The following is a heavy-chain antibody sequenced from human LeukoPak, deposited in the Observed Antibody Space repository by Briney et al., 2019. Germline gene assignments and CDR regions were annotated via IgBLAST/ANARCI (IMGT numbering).Heavy chain of an antibody. CDR2: ISYDGSNK. J-gene: IGHJ6*02. Sequence: PGGSLRRSCAASGFTFSSYAMHWVRQAPGKGLEWVAVISYDGSNKYYADSVKGRFTISRDNSKNTLYLQMNSLRAEDTAVYYCARDLKIFGVVILADYYYGMDVWGQGTTVTVSS. V-gene: IGHV3-30-3*01. CDR1: GFTFSSYA. D-gene: IGHD3-3*01. CDR3: ARDLKIFGVVILADYYYGMDV.